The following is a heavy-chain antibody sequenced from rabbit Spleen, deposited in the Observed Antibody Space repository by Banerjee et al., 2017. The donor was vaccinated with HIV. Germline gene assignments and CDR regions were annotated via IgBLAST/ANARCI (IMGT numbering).Heavy chain of an antibody. V-gene: IGHV1S40*01. CDR2: IASGSSGDT. CDR1: GIDFSSGYD. J-gene: IGHJ6*01. D-gene: IGHD1-1*01. Sequence: QSLEESGGGLVQPGGTLTLTCKASGIDFSSGYDMCWVRQAPGKGLEWVACIASGSSGDTYFASWAKGRFTISKTSSTTVTLQMTSLTAADTATYFCARDTSSSFSSYGMDLWGPGTLVTVS. CDR3: ARDTSSSFSSYGMDL.